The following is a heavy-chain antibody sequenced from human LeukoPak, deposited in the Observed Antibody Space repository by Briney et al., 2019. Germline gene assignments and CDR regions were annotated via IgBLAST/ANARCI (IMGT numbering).Heavy chain of an antibody. D-gene: IGHD2-15*01. CDR2: MNPNSGNT. J-gene: IGHJ6*02. CDR3: AARYCSGGSYYSPYYYGMDV. Sequence: ASVKVSCKASGYTFTSYDINWVRQATGQGLEWMGWMNPNSGNTGYAQKFQGRVTMTRNTSISTAYMELSSLRSEDTAVYYCAARYCSGGSYYSPYYYGMDVWGQGTTVTVSS. V-gene: IGHV1-8*01. CDR1: GYTFTSYD.